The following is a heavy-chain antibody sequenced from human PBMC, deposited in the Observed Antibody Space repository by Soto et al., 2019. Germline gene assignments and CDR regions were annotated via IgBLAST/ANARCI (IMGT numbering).Heavy chain of an antibody. CDR2: ISYDGSNK. CDR1: GFTFSSYG. D-gene: IGHD3-10*01. CDR3: AKDPSYYGSASKPRNYYYYFGMDV. J-gene: IGHJ6*02. V-gene: IGHV3-30*18. Sequence: QVQLVESGGGVVQPGRSLRLSCAVSGFTFSSYGMHWVRQAPGKGLEWVAVISYDGSNKYYADSVKGRFTISRDNSKNKLYLQMNSLRAEDTAVYYCAKDPSYYGSASKPRNYYYYFGMDVWGQGTTVTVSS.